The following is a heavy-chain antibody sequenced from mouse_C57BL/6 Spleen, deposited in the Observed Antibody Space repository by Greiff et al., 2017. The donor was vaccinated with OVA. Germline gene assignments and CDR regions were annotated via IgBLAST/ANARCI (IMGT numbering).Heavy chain of an antibody. D-gene: IGHD1-1*01. Sequence: QVQLQQSGAELARPGASVKLSFTSYGISWVKQRTGQGLEWIGEIYPRSGNTYYNEKFKGKATLTADKSSSTAYMELRSLTSEDSAVYFCANYGSILYGYWGQGTTLTVSS. J-gene: IGHJ2*01. CDR3: ANYGSILYGY. CDR1: TSYG. CDR2: IYPRSGNT. V-gene: IGHV1-81*01.